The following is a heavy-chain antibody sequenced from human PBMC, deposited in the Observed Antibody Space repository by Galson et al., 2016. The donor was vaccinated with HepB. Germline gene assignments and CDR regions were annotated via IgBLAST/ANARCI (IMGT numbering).Heavy chain of an antibody. J-gene: IGHJ5*02. V-gene: IGHV4-31*03. CDR2: IYYIGTT. Sequence: TLSLTCTVSGASFNSGGYYWSWIRPHPGKGLEWIGYIYYIGTTYYNPSLKSRVTISVDKSKNQFPLKLSSVTAADTAVYYCARAPFGVVMVWFDPWGQGTLVTVSS. CDR3: ARAPFGVVMVWFDP. D-gene: IGHD3-3*01. CDR1: GASFNSGGYY.